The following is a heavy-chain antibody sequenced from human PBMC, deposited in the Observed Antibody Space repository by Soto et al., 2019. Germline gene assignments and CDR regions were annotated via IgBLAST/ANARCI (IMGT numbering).Heavy chain of an antibody. D-gene: IGHD6-13*01. CDR2: IFYSGST. Sequence: SETLSLTCSVSGGSISGYYWNWIRQPPGKGLEWIGYIFYSGSTNYNPSLKSRVTISVDTSKNQFSLKLSSVTAADTAVYYCARSFSSSWPYFDYWGQGTLVTVSS. CDR1: GGSISGYY. CDR3: ARSFSSSWPYFDY. V-gene: IGHV4-59*08. J-gene: IGHJ4*02.